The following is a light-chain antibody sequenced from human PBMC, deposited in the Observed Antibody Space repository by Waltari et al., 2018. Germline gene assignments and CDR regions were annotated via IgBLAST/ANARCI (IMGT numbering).Light chain of an antibody. Sequence: DIQMTQSPSSLSVSVGDRVTITCQASQDIRNYLNWYQQKPGKAPELLIYDASNLETGVPSRVSGSGSGTHFTFTISSLQPEDIATYYCQHYDDLITFGQGTRLDLK. CDR2: DAS. CDR3: QHYDDLIT. V-gene: IGKV1-33*01. CDR1: QDIRNY. J-gene: IGKJ5*01.